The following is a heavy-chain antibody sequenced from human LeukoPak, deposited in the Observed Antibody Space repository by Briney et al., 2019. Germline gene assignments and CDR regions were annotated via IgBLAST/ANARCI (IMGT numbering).Heavy chain of an antibody. CDR3: ARGGDYAAFDI. CDR2: IDLSGSTL. Sequence: GGSLRLSCAASGFTLSSYTMNWVRQAPGKGLEWVSYIDLSGSTLYYVDSVKGRFTISRDNAKNSLYLQMNSLRAEDTAVYYCARGGDYAAFDIWGQGTMVTVSS. J-gene: IGHJ3*02. V-gene: IGHV3-48*04. D-gene: IGHD2-21*02. CDR1: GFTLSSYT.